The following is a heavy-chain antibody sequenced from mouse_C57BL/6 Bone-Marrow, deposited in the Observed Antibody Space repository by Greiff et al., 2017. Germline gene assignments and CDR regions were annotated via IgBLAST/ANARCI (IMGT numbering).Heavy chain of an antibody. Sequence: QVQLQQPGAELVRPGTSVKMSCKASGYTFTNYWIGWAKQRPGHGLEWIGDIYPGGGCTNYNEKFKGKATLTADKSSSTAYMQFSSLTSEYSAIYYWARSGTTVYPCYYARDYWGQGTTVTVSS. CDR3: ARSGTTVYPCYYARDY. V-gene: IGHV1-63*01. CDR1: GYTFTNYW. D-gene: IGHD1-1*01. J-gene: IGHJ4*01. CDR2: IYPGGGCT.